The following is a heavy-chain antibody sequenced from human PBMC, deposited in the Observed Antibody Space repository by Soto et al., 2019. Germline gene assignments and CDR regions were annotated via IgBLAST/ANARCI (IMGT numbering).Heavy chain of an antibody. CDR1: GYTFTSYY. CDR3: ARDQDYGDGTGAFDI. V-gene: IGHV1-46*01. Sequence: ASVKVSCKASGYTFTSYYMNWVRQAPGQGLEWMGIINPSGGSTSYAQKFQGRVTMTRDTSTSTVYMELSSLRSEDTAVYYCARDQDYGDGTGAFDIWGQGTMVTVSS. D-gene: IGHD4-17*01. CDR2: INPSGGST. J-gene: IGHJ3*02.